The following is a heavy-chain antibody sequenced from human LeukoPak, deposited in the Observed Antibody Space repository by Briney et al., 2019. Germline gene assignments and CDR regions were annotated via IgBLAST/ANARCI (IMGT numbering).Heavy chain of an antibody. CDR2: IYYSGST. J-gene: IGHJ2*01. Sequence: SETLSLTCAVSGGSISGYYWSWIRQPPGKGLEWIGYIYYSGSTNYSPSLKSRITLSVDTSKDQFSLKLSSLTAADTAVYYCARDHDEFSFDLWGRGTLVTVSS. D-gene: IGHD3-10*01. V-gene: IGHV4-59*01. CDR3: ARDHDEFSFDL. CDR1: GGSISGYY.